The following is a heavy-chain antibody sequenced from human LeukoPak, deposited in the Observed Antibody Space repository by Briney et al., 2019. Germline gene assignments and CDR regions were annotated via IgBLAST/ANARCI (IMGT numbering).Heavy chain of an antibody. Sequence: GGSLRLSCVASGFTFSTYSMNWVRQAPGKGLEWVSSISFTGSYIYYADSLKGRFTISRDNAKNSLHLQVNSLRAEDTAVYYCARGGCSGGSCYSVDPWGQGTLVTVSS. CDR2: ISFTGSYI. D-gene: IGHD2-15*01. V-gene: IGHV3-21*01. CDR3: ARGGCSGGSCYSVDP. CDR1: GFTFSTYS. J-gene: IGHJ5*02.